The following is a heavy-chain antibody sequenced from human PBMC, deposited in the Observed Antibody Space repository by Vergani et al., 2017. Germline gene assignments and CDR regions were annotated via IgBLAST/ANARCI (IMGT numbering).Heavy chain of an antibody. D-gene: IGHD6-19*01. CDR2: ISSSSSTI. V-gene: IGHV3-48*01. CDR1: GFTFSSYS. Sequence: EVQLVESGGGLVQPGGSLRLSCAASGFTFSSYSMNWVRQAPGKGLEWVSYISSSSSTIYYADSVKGRFTISRDNSKNTLYLQMNSLRAEDTAVYYCAKDPNSSGWYYFDYWGQGTLVTVSS. J-gene: IGHJ4*02. CDR3: AKDPNSSGWYYFDY.